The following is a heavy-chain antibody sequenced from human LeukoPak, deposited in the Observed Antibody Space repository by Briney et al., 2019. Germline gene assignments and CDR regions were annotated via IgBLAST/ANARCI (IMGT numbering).Heavy chain of an antibody. V-gene: IGHV3-21*01. CDR2: ISSSSSYI. J-gene: IGHJ4*02. CDR1: GFTVSTNY. D-gene: IGHD2-2*01. CDR3: ARGGKYCSSTSCPFDY. Sequence: GGSLRLSCAASGFTVSTNYMNWVRQAPGKGLEWVSSISSSSSYIYYADSVKGRFTISRDNAKNSLYLQMNSLRAEDTAVYYCARGGKYCSSTSCPFDYWGQGTLVTVSS.